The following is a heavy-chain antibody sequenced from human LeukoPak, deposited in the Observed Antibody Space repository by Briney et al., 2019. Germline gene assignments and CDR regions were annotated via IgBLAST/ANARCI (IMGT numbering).Heavy chain of an antibody. CDR1: GFTFSSYA. CDR3: AKDKAGSTAYFFDY. D-gene: IGHD6-13*01. J-gene: IGHJ4*02. CDR2: ISSGGDT. V-gene: IGHV3-23*01. Sequence: GGSLRLSCAASGFTFSSYAMTWVRQAPGKGLEWVSAISSGGDTYYADSVKGRFTISRDNSKNFLYLQLNSLRAEDTAVYYCAKDKAGSTAYFFDYWGQGTLVTVSS.